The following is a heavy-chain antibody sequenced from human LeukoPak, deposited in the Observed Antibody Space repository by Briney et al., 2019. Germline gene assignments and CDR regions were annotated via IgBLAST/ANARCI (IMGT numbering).Heavy chain of an antibody. D-gene: IGHD5-12*01. CDR3: ARDGTYTDYDPDFDI. Sequence: GGSLRLSCAASGFTFSRFWMSWVRQAPGKGLEWVANIKQDGSEKYYVDSVKGRFTISRDNAKNSLYLQMNSLRAEDTAVFYCARDGTYTDYDPDFDIWDQGTLVTVSS. CDR2: IKQDGSEK. CDR1: GFTFSRFW. J-gene: IGHJ4*02. V-gene: IGHV3-7*04.